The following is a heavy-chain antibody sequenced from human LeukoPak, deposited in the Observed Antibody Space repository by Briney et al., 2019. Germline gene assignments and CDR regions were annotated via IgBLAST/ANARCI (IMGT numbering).Heavy chain of an antibody. CDR1: GYTFTSYG. V-gene: IGHV1-18*01. CDR3: ARDGLKYRSSTSCYPPY. Sequence: ASVKVSCKASGYTFTSYGISWVRQAPGQGLEWMGWISAYNGNTNYAQKLQGRVTMTTDTSTSTAYMELRSLRSDDTAVYYCARDGLKYRSSTSCYPPYWGQGTLVTVSS. J-gene: IGHJ4*02. D-gene: IGHD2-2*01. CDR2: ISAYNGNT.